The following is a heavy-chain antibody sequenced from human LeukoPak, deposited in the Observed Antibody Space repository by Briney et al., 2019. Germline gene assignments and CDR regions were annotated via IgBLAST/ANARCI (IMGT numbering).Heavy chain of an antibody. J-gene: IGHJ4*02. D-gene: IGHD5-24*01. CDR2: IIPIFGTA. Sequence: ASVKVSCKASGGTFSSYAISWVRQAPGQGLEWMGGIIPIFGTANYAQKFQGRVTITTDESTSTAYMELSSLRSEDTAVYYCARARDGYNKGPFDYWGQGTLVTVSS. V-gene: IGHV1-69*05. CDR3: ARARDGYNKGPFDY. CDR1: GGTFSSYA.